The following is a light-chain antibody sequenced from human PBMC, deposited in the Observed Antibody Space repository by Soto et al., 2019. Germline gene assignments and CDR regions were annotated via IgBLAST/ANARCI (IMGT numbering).Light chain of an antibody. J-gene: IGKJ4*01. CDR2: GAS. Sequence: ELVLTQSPGTLSLSPGERATLSCRASQSVSSSYLAWYQQKPGQAPRLLIYGASSRATGIPDWFSGSGSGTDFTLTTSRLEPEDFAVYYCQHYGSSPLTFGGGTKVEIK. V-gene: IGKV3-20*01. CDR3: QHYGSSPLT. CDR1: QSVSSSY.